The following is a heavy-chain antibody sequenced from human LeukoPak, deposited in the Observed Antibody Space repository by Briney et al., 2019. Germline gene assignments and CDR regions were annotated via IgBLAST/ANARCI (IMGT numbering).Heavy chain of an antibody. Sequence: GASVKVSCKASGYTFTSYGISWVRQTPGQGLEWMGWISAYNGNTNYAQKLQGRVTMTTDTSTSTAYMELRSLRSDDMAVYYCARTTVTMDWFDPWGQGTLVTVSS. CDR2: ISAYNGNT. D-gene: IGHD4-17*01. CDR3: ARTTVTMDWFDP. CDR1: GYTFTSYG. V-gene: IGHV1-18*03. J-gene: IGHJ5*02.